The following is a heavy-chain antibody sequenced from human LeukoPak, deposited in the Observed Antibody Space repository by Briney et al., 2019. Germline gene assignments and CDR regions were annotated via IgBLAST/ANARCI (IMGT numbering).Heavy chain of an antibody. V-gene: IGHV4-4*02. J-gene: IGHJ4*02. D-gene: IGHD3-22*01. CDR3: ARGGPDSSGYYYVY. CDR2: ISHSGTT. Sequence: SGTLSLTCAVSGGSVTSVNWWTWVRQPPGKGLEWIGEISHSGTTNYNPSLKSRVTISVDKSKNQFSLKLSSVTAADTAVYYCARGGPDSSGYYYVYWGQGTLVTVSS. CDR1: GGSVTSVNW.